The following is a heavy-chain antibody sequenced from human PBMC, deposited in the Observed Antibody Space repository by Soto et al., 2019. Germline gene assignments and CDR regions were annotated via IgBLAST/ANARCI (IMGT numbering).Heavy chain of an antibody. CDR3: ARLIGNSWLDS. Sequence: SQTQSPQSVTSADSFSLNDYPWDRIRKSPLRGLEWLGRTYYRSKWQRDYAVSVKSRISINPDTSNNQLSLQLNSVTPDDTAVYYCARLIGNSWLDSWGQGTLVTVSS. V-gene: IGHV6-1*01. D-gene: IGHD3-16*01. J-gene: IGHJ5*01. CDR2: TYYRSKWQR. CDR1: ADSFSLNDYP.